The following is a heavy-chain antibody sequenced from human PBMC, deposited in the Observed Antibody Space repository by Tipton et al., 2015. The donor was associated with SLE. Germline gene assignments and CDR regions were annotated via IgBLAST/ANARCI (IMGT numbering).Heavy chain of an antibody. CDR3: ARAPGLERDYYYYYYMDV. Sequence: PGLVKPSESLSLTCTVSGGSISGSTYYGGWIRQPPGRGLEWIGDIYDGGATFYNPSLKSRVTISIDTSKRRFSLRVTSVTAADTAVYYCARAPGLERDYYYYYYMDVWGKGTTVTVSS. CDR2: IYDGGAT. J-gene: IGHJ6*03. D-gene: IGHD1-14*01. CDR1: GGSISGSTYY. V-gene: IGHV4-39*07.